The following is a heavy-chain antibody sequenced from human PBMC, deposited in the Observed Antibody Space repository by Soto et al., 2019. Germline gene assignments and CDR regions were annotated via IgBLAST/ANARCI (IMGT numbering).Heavy chain of an antibody. V-gene: IGHV4-4*02. CDR3: AKRTLRRLRFVETH. CDR1: GDSMSNTNW. Sequence: SETLSLTCTVSGDSMSNTNWWSWVRQPPGNGLEWIGEIYHSGSTNYNPSFKSRVTISVDKSKNQFSLNLTSVTAADTAVYYCAKRTLRRLRFVETHWGQGTLVTVSS. J-gene: IGHJ4*02. CDR2: IYHSGST. D-gene: IGHD3-3*01.